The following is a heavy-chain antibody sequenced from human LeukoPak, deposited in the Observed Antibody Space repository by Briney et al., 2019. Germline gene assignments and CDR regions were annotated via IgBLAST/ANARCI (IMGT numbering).Heavy chain of an antibody. CDR3: ARIAYCGGDCYSRTDFDY. V-gene: IGHV1-2*06. D-gene: IGHD2-21*02. CDR2: INPNSGGT. J-gene: IGHJ4*02. CDR1: GYTFTGYY. Sequence: ASVKVSCKASGYTFTGYYMHWVRQAPGQGLEWMGRINPNSGGTNYAQKFQGRVTTTRDTSISTAYMELSRLRSDDTAVYYCARIAYCGGDCYSRTDFDYWGQGTLVTVSS.